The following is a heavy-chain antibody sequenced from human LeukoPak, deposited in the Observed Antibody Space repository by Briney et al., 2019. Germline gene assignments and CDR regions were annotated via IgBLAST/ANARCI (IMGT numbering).Heavy chain of an antibody. Sequence: PGGSLRLSCAASGFTFSSYEMNWVRQAPGKGLEWVSYISSSGSTIYYADSVKGRFTISRDNAKNSLYLQMNSLRAEDTSVYYWGRDTNGDGWFDPWGQGTLVTVSS. V-gene: IGHV3-48*03. CDR3: GRDTNGDGWFDP. CDR1: GFTFSSYE. J-gene: IGHJ5*02. D-gene: IGHD3-10*01. CDR2: ISSSGSTI.